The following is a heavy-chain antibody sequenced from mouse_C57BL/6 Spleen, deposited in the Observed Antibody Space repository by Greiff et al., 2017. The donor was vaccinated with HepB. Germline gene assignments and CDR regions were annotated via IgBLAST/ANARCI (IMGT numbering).Heavy chain of an antibody. V-gene: IGHV1-80*01. CDR3: ARSGVITTVVADDY. Sequence: QVQLQQSGAELVKPGASVKISCKASGYAFSSYWMNWVKQRPGKGLEWIGQIYPGDGDTNYNGKFKGKATLTADKSSSTAYMQLSSLTSEDSAVYFCARSGVITTVVADDYWGQGTTLTVSS. CDR1: GYAFSSYW. J-gene: IGHJ2*01. CDR2: IYPGDGDT. D-gene: IGHD1-1*01.